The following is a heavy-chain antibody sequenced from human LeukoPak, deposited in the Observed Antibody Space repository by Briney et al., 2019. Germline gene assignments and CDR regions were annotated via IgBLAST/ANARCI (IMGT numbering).Heavy chain of an antibody. J-gene: IGHJ3*01. CDR3: AREAGDNTYNV. V-gene: IGHV1-2*02. Sequence: VSVKVSCKASRYTFTDYYMHWVRQAPGQGLEWMGWINPKSGETRYEQNFQGRVTMTRDTSITTAYMELSRLRSDDTAVYYCAREAGDNTYNVWGQGTMVTVSS. D-gene: IGHD7-27*01. CDR1: RYTFTDYY. CDR2: INPKSGET.